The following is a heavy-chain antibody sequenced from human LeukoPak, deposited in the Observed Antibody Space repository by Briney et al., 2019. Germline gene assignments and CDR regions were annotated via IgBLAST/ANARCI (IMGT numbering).Heavy chain of an antibody. Sequence: GGSLRLSCAASGFTFSSYAMSWVRQAPGKGLEWVSAISGSGGSTYYADFVKGRFTISRDNSKNTLSLQMNSLRAEDTSVYYCVRERCSGGSCYFDYWGQGTLVTVSS. D-gene: IGHD2-15*01. V-gene: IGHV3-23*01. CDR2: ISGSGGST. CDR1: GFTFSSYA. J-gene: IGHJ4*02. CDR3: VRERCSGGSCYFDY.